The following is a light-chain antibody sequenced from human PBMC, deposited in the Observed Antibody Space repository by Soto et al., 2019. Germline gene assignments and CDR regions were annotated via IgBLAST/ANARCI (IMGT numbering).Light chain of an antibody. J-gene: IGKJ3*01. CDR2: DAS. V-gene: IGKV3-11*01. CDR3: QQRSNWPPT. CDR1: QSVSSY. Sequence: IVLTQSPATLSLSPGERATLSCRASQSVSSYLAWYQQKPGQAPRLLIYDASNRATGIPARFSGSGSGTAFTLTISSLEPEDFEVYYCQQRSNWPPTFGPGTKVDIK.